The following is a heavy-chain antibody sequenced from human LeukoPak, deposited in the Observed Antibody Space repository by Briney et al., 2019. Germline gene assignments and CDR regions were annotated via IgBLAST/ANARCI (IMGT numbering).Heavy chain of an antibody. CDR1: GASITSGDYY. Sequence: SQTLSLTCTVSGASITSGDYYWSWIRQPPGKGLEWIGYIYYSEIAYYNPSLMSRLTISIDTSKNQFSLTLSSVTAADTAVYYCARGRKRFLEWLLYPRAFDIWGQGTMVTVSS. CDR3: ARGRKRFLEWLLYPRAFDI. V-gene: IGHV4-30-4*08. D-gene: IGHD3-3*01. CDR2: IYYSEIA. J-gene: IGHJ3*02.